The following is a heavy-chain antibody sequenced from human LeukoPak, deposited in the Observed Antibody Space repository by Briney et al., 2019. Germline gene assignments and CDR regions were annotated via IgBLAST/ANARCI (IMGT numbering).Heavy chain of an antibody. CDR2: ISAYNGNT. D-gene: IGHD1-26*01. V-gene: IGHV1-18*01. J-gene: IGHJ4*02. CDR1: GYTFTSYG. CDR3: ARDSGSYYTARGDY. Sequence: ASVKVSCKASGYTFTSYGISWVRQAPGQGLEWMGWISAYNGNTNYAQKLQGRVTMTTDTSTSTAYMELRSLGSDDTAVYYCARDSGSYYTARGDYWGQGTLSPSPQ.